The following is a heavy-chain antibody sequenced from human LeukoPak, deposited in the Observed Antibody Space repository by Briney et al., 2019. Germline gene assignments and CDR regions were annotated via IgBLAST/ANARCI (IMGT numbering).Heavy chain of an antibody. CDR1: GGSISSYY. CDR3: ARARGSFSYFFDD. J-gene: IGHJ4*02. D-gene: IGHD1-26*01. Sequence: LSLTCTVSGGSISSYYWSWVRQAPGKGLEWVAIIWYDASKQYYADSVNGRFTISRDNSKNTLYLQMNSLRAEDTAVYYCARARGSFSYFFDDWGQGTLVTVSS. CDR2: IWYDASKQ. V-gene: IGHV3-33*08.